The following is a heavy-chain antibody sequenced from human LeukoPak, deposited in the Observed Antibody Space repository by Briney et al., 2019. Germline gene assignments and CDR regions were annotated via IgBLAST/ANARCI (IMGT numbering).Heavy chain of an antibody. CDR2: INHSGST. CDR1: GGSFSGYY. J-gene: IGHJ5*02. Sequence: SETLSLTCAVYGGSFSGYYWSWIRQPPGKGLEWIGEINHSGSTNYNPSLKSRVTISVDTSKNQFSLKLSSVTAADTAVYYCARVRAATRRHWFDPWGQGTLVTVSS. CDR3: ARVRAATRRHWFDP. D-gene: IGHD2-2*01. V-gene: IGHV4-34*01.